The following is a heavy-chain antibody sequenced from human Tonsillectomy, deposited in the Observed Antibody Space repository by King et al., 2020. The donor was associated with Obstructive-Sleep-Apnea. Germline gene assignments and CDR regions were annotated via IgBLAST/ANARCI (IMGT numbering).Heavy chain of an antibody. Sequence: VQLVEAGGGVVQPVRSLRLSCAASGFTFSNYAMHWVRPAPGKGLEWVAVISYDGSNKYYADSVKGRFTISRDNSKNTLYLQMNSLRGEDTAVYYCARGGDGSSSVAADYYYGMDVWGQGTTVTVSS. CDR3: ARGGDGSSSVAADYYYGMDV. J-gene: IGHJ6*02. V-gene: IGHV3-30*04. CDR1: GFTFSNYA. CDR2: ISYDGSNK. D-gene: IGHD6-6*01.